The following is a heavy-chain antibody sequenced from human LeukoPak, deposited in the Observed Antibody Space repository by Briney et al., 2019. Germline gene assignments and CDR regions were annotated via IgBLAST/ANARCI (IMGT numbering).Heavy chain of an antibody. CDR2: IYYSGST. Sequence: SETLSLTCTVSGGSISSSNYYWGWIRQPPGKGLEWIGYIYYSGSTNCNPSLKSRVTISVDTSENQFSLKLNSVTAADTAVYYCARQGGVATTFDYWGQGTLVTVSS. J-gene: IGHJ4*02. CDR1: GGSISSSNYY. V-gene: IGHV4-61*05. D-gene: IGHD5-12*01. CDR3: ARQGGVATTFDY.